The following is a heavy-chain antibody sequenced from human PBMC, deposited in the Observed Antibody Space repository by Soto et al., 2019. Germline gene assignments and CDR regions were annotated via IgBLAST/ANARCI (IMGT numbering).Heavy chain of an antibody. Sequence: QVQLVQSGGEVTRPGASVKVSCKTSGYTFSNYGITWVRQATGQPLEWLGWISLYTDGTNYAQKSQGRDSMTTATSTTTAYIEMRTLRSDDTAVYYCARVVPGAEAWFGPWGQGTLVTVSS. D-gene: IGHD2-2*01. CDR3: ARVVPGAEAWFGP. V-gene: IGHV1-18*01. CDR1: GYTFSNYG. CDR2: ISLYTDGT. J-gene: IGHJ5*02.